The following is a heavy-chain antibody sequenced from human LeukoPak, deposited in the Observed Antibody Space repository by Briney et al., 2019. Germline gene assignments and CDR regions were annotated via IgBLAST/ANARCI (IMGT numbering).Heavy chain of an antibody. CDR3: AKGLRFLEWSLSTFDY. Sequence: GGSLGLSCAASGFTFSSYAMSWVRQAPGKGLEWVSAISGSGGSTYYADSVKGRFTISRDNSKNTLYLQMNSLRAEDTAVYYCAKGLRFLEWSLSTFDYWGQGTLVTVSS. V-gene: IGHV3-23*01. J-gene: IGHJ4*02. CDR2: ISGSGGST. CDR1: GFTFSSYA. D-gene: IGHD3-3*01.